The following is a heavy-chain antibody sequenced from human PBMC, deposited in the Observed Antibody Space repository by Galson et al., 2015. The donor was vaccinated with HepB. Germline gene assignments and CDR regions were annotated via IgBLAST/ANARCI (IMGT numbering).Heavy chain of an antibody. D-gene: IGHD4-17*01. CDR1: GGTFSSYA. CDR2: IIPIFGTA. Sequence: SVKVSCKASGGTFSSYAISWVRQAPGQGLEWMGGIIPIFGTANYAQKFQGRVTITADKSTSTAYMELSSLRSEDTAVYYCARDITRGDYALSWGQGTLVTVSS. J-gene: IGHJ4*02. CDR3: ARDITRGDYALS. V-gene: IGHV1-69*06.